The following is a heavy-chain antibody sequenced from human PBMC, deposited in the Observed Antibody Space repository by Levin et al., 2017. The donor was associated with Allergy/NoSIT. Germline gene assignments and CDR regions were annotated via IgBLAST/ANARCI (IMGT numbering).Heavy chain of an antibody. CDR1: GFTFSSYA. D-gene: IGHD2-15*01. CDR2: ISYDGSNK. Sequence: PGGSLRLSCAASGFTFSSYAMHWVRQAPGKGLEWVAVISYDGSNKYYADSVKGRFTISRDNSKNTLYLQMNSLRAEDTAVYYCARGDCSGGSCSSYYGMDGWGQGTTVTVSS. V-gene: IGHV3-30-3*01. J-gene: IGHJ6*02. CDR3: ARGDCSGGSCSSYYGMDG.